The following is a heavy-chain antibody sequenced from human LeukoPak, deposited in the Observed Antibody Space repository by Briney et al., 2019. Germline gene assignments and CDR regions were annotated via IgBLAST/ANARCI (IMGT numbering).Heavy chain of an antibody. V-gene: IGHV3-66*04. D-gene: IGHD6-13*01. CDR3: ARPHIAAEVLNYYYGMDV. CDR1: GFTVSSHY. Sequence: GGSLRLSCAVSGFTVSSHYMSWVRQAPGKGLEWVSVLYSDGSTYNADSMKGRFTISRDNSKNTLYLQMNSLRAEDTAVYYCARPHIAAEVLNYYYGMDVWGQGTTVTVSS. CDR2: LYSDGST. J-gene: IGHJ6*02.